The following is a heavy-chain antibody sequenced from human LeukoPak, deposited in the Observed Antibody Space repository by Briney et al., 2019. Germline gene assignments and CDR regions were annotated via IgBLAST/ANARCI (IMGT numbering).Heavy chain of an antibody. V-gene: IGHV1-18*01. CDR3: ARHYGGTFFDY. Sequence: GASVKVSCKASGYTFTTYGISWVRQAPGQGLEWMGWISAYSGSTNYAQNLQGRVTMTIDTSTSTAYMELRSLRSDDTAVYYCARHYGGTFFDYWGQGTLVTVSS. CDR1: GYTFTTYG. J-gene: IGHJ4*02. D-gene: IGHD4-23*01. CDR2: ISAYSGST.